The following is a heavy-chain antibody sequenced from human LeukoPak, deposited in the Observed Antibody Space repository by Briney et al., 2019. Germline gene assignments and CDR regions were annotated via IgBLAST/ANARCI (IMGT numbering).Heavy chain of an antibody. CDR2: MNPNSGNT. V-gene: IGHV1-8*01. CDR3: AREDYGSGSSHYGMDV. CDR1: GYTFTIYD. Sequence: VASVTVSCTASGYTFTIYDINRVRQAPGQGHEWMGWMNPNSGNTGYAQKFQGRVTMTRNTSISTAYMELSSLRSEDTAVYYCAREDYGSGSSHYGMDVWGQGTTVTVSS. D-gene: IGHD3-10*01. J-gene: IGHJ6*02.